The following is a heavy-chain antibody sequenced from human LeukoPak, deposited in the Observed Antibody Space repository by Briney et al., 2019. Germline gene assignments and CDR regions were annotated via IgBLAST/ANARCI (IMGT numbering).Heavy chain of an antibody. V-gene: IGHV3-7*01. CDR2: IKQDGSEK. CDR1: GFTFSSYW. CDR3: AKKMDT. D-gene: IGHD5-24*01. J-gene: IGHJ4*02. Sequence: GGSLRLSCAASGFTFSSYWRHWVRQAPGKGLEWVANIKQDGSEKYYVDSVKGRFTISRDNAKNSLYLQMNSLRAEDTAVYYCAKKMDTWGQGTLVTVSS.